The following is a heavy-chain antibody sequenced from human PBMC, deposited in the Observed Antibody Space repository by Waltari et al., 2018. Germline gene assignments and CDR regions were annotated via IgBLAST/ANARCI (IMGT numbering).Heavy chain of an antibody. J-gene: IGHJ6*02. Sequence: EVQLLESGGGLVQPGGSLRLSCAASGFTFSSYAMSWVRQAPGKGLEWVSAISGSGGSTYYADSVKGRFTISRDNSKNTLYLQMNSLRAEDTAVYYCAKRPGNHARSYYYGMDVWGQGTTVTVSS. CDR2: ISGSGGST. CDR3: AKRPGNHARSYYYGMDV. CDR1: GFTFSSYA. V-gene: IGHV3-23*01. D-gene: IGHD6-6*01.